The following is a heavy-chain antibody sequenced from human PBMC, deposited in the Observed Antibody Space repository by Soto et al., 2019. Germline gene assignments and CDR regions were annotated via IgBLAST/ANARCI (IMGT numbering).Heavy chain of an antibody. CDR3: ARDAKGSSGDHFDY. CDR1: GFTFTSHS. D-gene: IGHD1-1*01. CDR2: ISSSSSTI. Sequence: EVQLVESGGGLVQPGGSLRLSCAASGFTFTSHSMNWVRQAPGKGLEWVSYISSSSSTIYYPNSVKGRFTISRDNAKNSLYLLMNRLRDEDTAVYYCARDAKGSSGDHFDYWGQGTLVTVSS. J-gene: IGHJ4*02. V-gene: IGHV3-48*02.